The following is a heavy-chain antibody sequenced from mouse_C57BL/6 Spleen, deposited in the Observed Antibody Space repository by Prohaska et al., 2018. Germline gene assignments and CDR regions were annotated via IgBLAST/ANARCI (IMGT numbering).Heavy chain of an antibody. Sequence: QIQLVQSGPELKKPGETVKISCKASGYTSTTYGMSWVKQAPGKGLKWMGWINTYSGVPTYADDFKGRFAFSLETSASTAYLQINNLKNEDTATYFCARDYALDYWGQGTTLTVSS. CDR1: GYTSTTYG. CDR3: ARDYALDY. CDR2: INTYSGVP. V-gene: IGHV9-3*01. J-gene: IGHJ2*01. D-gene: IGHD1-1*01.